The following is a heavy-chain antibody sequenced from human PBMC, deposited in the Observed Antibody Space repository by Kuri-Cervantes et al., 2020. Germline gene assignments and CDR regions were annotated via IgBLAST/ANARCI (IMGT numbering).Heavy chain of an antibody. J-gene: IGHJ4*01. CDR2: ISGSGGST. CDR3: AKGMRRGVFDH. Sequence: GGSLRLSCAASGFTFSSYAMSWVRQAPGKGLEWVSAISGSGGSTYYADSVKGRFTISRDNSINIVFLQMNSLRVEDTAVYYCAKGMRRGVFDHWGQGTLVTVSS. V-gene: IGHV3-23*01. D-gene: IGHD3-10*01. CDR1: GFTFSSYA.